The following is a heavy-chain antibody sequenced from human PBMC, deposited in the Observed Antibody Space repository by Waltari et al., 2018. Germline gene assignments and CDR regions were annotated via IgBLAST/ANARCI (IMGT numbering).Heavy chain of an antibody. CDR1: GGSLSSGAYY. CDR3: ARDVARSYYNFNWFDP. J-gene: IGHJ5*02. Sequence: QVQLQESGPGLVKPSQTLSLTCTVSGGSLSSGAYYWNWVRQPDGKGLEWIGRIYTSGSTNYNPSLKSRVTISVDTSKNQFSLKLSSVTAADTAVYYCARDVARSYYNFNWFDPWGQGTLVTVSS. D-gene: IGHD3-10*01. CDR2: IYTSGST. V-gene: IGHV4-61*02.